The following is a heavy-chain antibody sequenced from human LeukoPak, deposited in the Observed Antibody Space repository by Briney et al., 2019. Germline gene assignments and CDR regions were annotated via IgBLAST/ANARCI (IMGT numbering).Heavy chain of an antibody. CDR1: GGSISSSSYY. Sequence: SETLSLTCTVSGGSISSSSYYWGWIRQPPGKGLEWIGSIYYSGSTYYNPSLKSRVTISVDMSKNQFSLKLSSVTAADTAVYYCASLYYGDYGPSFDYWGQGTLVTVSS. CDR2: IYYSGST. J-gene: IGHJ4*02. V-gene: IGHV4-39*01. CDR3: ASLYYGDYGPSFDY. D-gene: IGHD4-17*01.